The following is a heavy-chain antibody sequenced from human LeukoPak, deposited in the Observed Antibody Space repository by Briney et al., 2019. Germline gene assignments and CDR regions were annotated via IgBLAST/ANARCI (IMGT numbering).Heavy chain of an antibody. V-gene: IGHV3-30*04. J-gene: IGHJ4*02. D-gene: IGHD3-22*01. CDR2: ISYDGSNK. CDR1: GFTFSSYA. CDR3: ARDGSGYSDPVDY. Sequence: HPGRSLRLSCAASGFTFSSYAMHWVRQAPGKGLEWVAVISYDGSNKYYADSVKGRFTISRDNSKNTLYLQMNSLRAEDTAVYYCARDGSGYSDPVDYWGQGTLVTVSS.